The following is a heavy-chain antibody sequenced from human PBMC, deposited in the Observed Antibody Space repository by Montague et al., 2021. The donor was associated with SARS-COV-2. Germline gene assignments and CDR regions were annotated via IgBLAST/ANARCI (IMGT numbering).Heavy chain of an antibody. J-gene: IGHJ6*02. CDR3: ARDRHWTNTYYDILSGYQYYYYCLDV. V-gene: IGHV3-66*01. CDR1: GFTVSSNY. CDR2: IYSGGST. D-gene: IGHD3-9*01. Sequence: SLRLSCAASGFTVSSNYMSWVRQAPGKGLEWVSVIYSGGSTYYADSVKGRFTITSDNSKNTLYLQMNSLRAEDTAVFYCARDRHWTNTYYDILSGYQYYYYCLDVWGQGTTVTVSS.